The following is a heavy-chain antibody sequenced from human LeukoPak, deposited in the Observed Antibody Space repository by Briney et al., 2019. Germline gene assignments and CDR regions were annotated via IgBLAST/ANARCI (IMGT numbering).Heavy chain of an antibody. Sequence: GRSLRLSCVASGFTFSSYGMHWVRQAPGKGLEWVAVIWYDRSNKNCADSVKGRFTISRDNSKNTLYLQMNSLRAEDTAVYYCAKDSNESLDYWGQGTLVTVSS. D-gene: IGHD2-2*01. J-gene: IGHJ4*02. CDR2: IWYDRSNK. V-gene: IGHV3-33*06. CDR3: AKDSNESLDY. CDR1: GFTFSSYG.